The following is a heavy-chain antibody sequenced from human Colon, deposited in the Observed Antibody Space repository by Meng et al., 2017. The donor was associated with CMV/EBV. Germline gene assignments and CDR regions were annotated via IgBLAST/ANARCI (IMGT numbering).Heavy chain of an antibody. CDR1: GFSFNSYW. J-gene: IGHJ3*01. D-gene: IGHD2-2*01. CDR2: IKSKVDGGTA. Sequence: GGSLRLSCAASGFSFNSYWLSWVRQAPGKGLEWVGRIKSKVDGGTADYAAPVKGRFTISRDDLKKMVYLQVSSLETEDTAVYYCTTDWGTTSCYCGASDLWGPGTTVTVSS. CDR3: TTDWGTTSCYCGASDL. V-gene: IGHV3-15*01.